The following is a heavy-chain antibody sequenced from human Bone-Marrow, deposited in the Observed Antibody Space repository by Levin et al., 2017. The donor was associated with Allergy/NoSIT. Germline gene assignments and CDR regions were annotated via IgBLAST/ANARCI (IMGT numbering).Heavy chain of an antibody. J-gene: IGHJ4*02. V-gene: IGHV3-33*01. CDR1: GFTFSSYG. CDR3: AREARAPRHYDILTGYYISNPSHYFDY. CDR2: IWYDGSNK. D-gene: IGHD3-9*01. Sequence: PGGSLRLSCAASGFTFSSYGMHWVRQAPGKGLEWVAVIWYDGSNKYYADSVKGRFTISRDNSKNTLYLQMNSLRAEDTAVYYCAREARAPRHYDILTGYYISNPSHYFDYWGQGTLVTVSS.